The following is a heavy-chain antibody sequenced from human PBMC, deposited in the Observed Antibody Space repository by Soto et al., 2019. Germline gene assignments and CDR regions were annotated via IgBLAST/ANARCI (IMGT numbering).Heavy chain of an antibody. D-gene: IGHD4-17*01. CDR2: IYHSGTT. J-gene: IGHJ6*02. Sequence: QVKLQESGPGLVKPSGTLSLTCAVSGGSTTNSNWWSWVRQSPGKGLEWIGEIYHSGTTNYNPSLKSRVTISVDNSKNQFSLRLSSVTAADTAVYYCARAATVTTNYFYYGMDVGGQGTTVTVSS. CDR1: GGSTTNSNW. CDR3: ARAATVTTNYFYYGMDV. V-gene: IGHV4-4*02.